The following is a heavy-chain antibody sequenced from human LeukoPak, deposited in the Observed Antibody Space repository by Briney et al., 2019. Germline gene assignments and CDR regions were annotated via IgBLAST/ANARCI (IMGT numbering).Heavy chain of an antibody. J-gene: IGHJ4*02. V-gene: IGHV3-53*01. D-gene: IGHD3-22*01. Sequence: PGGSLRLSCAASGFTVSSNYMSWVRQAPGKGLEWVSVIYSGDSTYYADSVKGRFTISRDNSKNTLYLQMNSLRAEDTAVYYCARVSYDSSGYYFDYWGQGTLVTVSS. CDR3: ARVSYDSSGYYFDY. CDR2: IYSGDST. CDR1: GFTVSSNY.